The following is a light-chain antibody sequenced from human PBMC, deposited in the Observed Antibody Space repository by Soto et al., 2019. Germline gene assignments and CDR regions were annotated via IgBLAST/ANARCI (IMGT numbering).Light chain of an antibody. J-gene: IGKJ3*01. Sequence: DIVMTQSPLSLPVTPGEPASISCRSSQSLLHSNGYNYLDWYLQKPGQSPQLLIYLGSNRASGVPDRFSGSGSGTDFTLKISRVEAEDVRVYYCMQALQTSFTFGPGTKVDI. CDR3: MQALQTSFT. CDR1: QSLLHSNGYNY. V-gene: IGKV2-28*01. CDR2: LGS.